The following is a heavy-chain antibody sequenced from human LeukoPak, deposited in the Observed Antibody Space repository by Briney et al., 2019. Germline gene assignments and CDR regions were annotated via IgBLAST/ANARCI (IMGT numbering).Heavy chain of an antibody. CDR1: GYTFTRYY. V-gene: IGHV1-46*01. J-gene: IGHJ3*02. CDR3: ARQYSSGSDAFDI. Sequence: GASVTVSCKESGYTFTRYYMHWVRQAPGQGRERMGLIYPSGGSTNYAQTPQGGVTITRDKSPRTVCMEMSRLRSEDTAVYYCARQYSSGSDAFDIWGQGTMVTVSS. D-gene: IGHD6-19*01. CDR2: IYPSGGST.